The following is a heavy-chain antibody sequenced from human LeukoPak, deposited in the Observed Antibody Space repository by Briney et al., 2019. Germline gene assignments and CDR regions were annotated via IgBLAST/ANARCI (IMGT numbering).Heavy chain of an antibody. Sequence: SETLSLTCTVSGGSISSYYWSWIRQPPGKGLEWIGYIYYSGSTNYNPSLKSRVTISVDTSKNQFSLKLSSVTAADTAVYYCARVGELFSYYFDYWGQGTLVTVSS. J-gene: IGHJ4*02. CDR2: IYYSGST. CDR3: ARVGELFSYYFDY. V-gene: IGHV4-59*01. D-gene: IGHD3-10*01. CDR1: GGSISSYY.